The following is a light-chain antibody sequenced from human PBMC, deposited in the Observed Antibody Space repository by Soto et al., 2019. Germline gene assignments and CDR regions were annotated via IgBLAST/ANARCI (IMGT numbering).Light chain of an antibody. CDR2: EVS. V-gene: IGLV2-18*02. Sequence: QSVLTQPPSVSGSPGHSVAISCTGASSDVGSYNRVSWYQQPPGTAPKVMIYEVSNRPSGVPDRFSGSKSGNTASLTISGLQAEDEADYYCSSYTSSSTYVFGTGTKVTAL. CDR1: SSDVGSYNR. J-gene: IGLJ1*01. CDR3: SSYTSSSTYV.